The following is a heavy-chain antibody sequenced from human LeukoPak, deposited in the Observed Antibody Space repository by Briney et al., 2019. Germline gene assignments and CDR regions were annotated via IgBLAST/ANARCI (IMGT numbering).Heavy chain of an antibody. D-gene: IGHD3-22*01. CDR2: IYYSGST. V-gene: IGHV4-59*01. J-gene: IGHJ4*02. CDR1: GGSISSYY. Sequence: KSSETLSLTCTVSGGSISSYYWSWIRQPPGKGLERIGYIYYSGSTNYNPSLKSRVTISVDTSKNQFSLKLSSVTAADTAVYYCASRDSSGYYFDYWGQGTLVTVSS. CDR3: ASRDSSGYYFDY.